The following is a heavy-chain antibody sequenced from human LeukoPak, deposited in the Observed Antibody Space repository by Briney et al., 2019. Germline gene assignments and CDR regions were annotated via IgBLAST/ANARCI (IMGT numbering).Heavy chain of an antibody. V-gene: IGHV4-59*01. CDR2: ISYSGGT. D-gene: IGHD3-22*01. CDR3: ARVLDTSGYYYYLDY. J-gene: IGHJ4*02. CDR1: GDSINTYY. Sequence: PSETLTLTCIVSGDSINTYYWSWIRQPPGKGLEWIGYISYSGGTNYNPSLKSRVTISLDTSKNQFSLKLSSVTAADTAVYYCARVLDTSGYYYYLDYWGQGSLVTVSS.